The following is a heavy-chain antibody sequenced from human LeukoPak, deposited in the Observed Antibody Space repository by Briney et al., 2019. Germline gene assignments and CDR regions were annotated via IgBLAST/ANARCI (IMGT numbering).Heavy chain of an antibody. CDR2: IIPIFGTA. Sequence: ASVKVSCKASGGTFSSYAISWVRQAPGQGLEWMGGIIPIFGTANYAQKFQGRVTITADKSTSTAYMELSSLRSEDTAVYYCASAYSGSLDAFDIWGQGTMVTVSS. CDR1: GGTFSSYA. V-gene: IGHV1-69*06. J-gene: IGHJ3*02. CDR3: ASAYSGSLDAFDI. D-gene: IGHD1-26*01.